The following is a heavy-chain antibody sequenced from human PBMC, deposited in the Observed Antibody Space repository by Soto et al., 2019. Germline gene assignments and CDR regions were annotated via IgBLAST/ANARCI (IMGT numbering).Heavy chain of an antibody. CDR1: GGSFSGYY. J-gene: IGHJ5*02. CDR3: ARSNIVVVVAASNWFDP. Sequence: SETLSLTCAVYGGSFSGYYWSWIRQPPGKGLEWIGEINHSGSTNYNPSLKSRVTISVDTSKNQFSLKLSSVTAADTAVYYCARSNIVVVVAASNWFDPWGQGTLVTVSS. D-gene: IGHD2-15*01. V-gene: IGHV4-34*01. CDR2: INHSGST.